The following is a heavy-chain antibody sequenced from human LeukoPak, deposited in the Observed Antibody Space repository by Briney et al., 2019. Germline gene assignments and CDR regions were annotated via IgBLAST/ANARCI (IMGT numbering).Heavy chain of an antibody. V-gene: IGHV3-53*01. CDR2: IYTGGGT. J-gene: IGHJ4*02. D-gene: IGHD3-22*01. CDR1: GFSVRTTY. Sequence: GGSLRLSCAASGFSVRTTYMSWVRQAPGKGLEWVSVIYTGGGTDHADSVKGRFTISRDNSKNTLSLQMNSLRAEDTAIYYCTRSGYRHPYHFDSWGQGILVIVSS. CDR3: TRSGYRHPYHFDS.